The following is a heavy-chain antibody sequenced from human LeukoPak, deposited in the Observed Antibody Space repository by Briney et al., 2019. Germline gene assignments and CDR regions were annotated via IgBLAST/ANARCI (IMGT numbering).Heavy chain of an antibody. D-gene: IGHD4-17*01. CDR3: ARHLTTVTTGFDY. CDR2: IYHSGST. J-gene: IGHJ4*02. V-gene: IGHV4-38-2*01. Sequence: SETLSLTCAVSGYSISSGYYWGWIRQPPGKGLEWIGSIYHSGSTYYNPSLKSRVTISVDTSKNQFSLKLSSVTAADTAVYYCARHLTTVTTGFDYWGQGTLVTVSS. CDR1: GYSISSGYY.